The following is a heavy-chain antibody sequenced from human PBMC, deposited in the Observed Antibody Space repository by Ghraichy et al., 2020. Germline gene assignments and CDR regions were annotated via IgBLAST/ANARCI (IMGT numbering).Heavy chain of an antibody. CDR2: ISGSGGST. Sequence: GGSLRLSCAASGFTFSSYAMSWVRQAPGKGLEWVSAISGSGGSTYYADSVKGRFTISRDNSKNTLYLQMNSLRAEDTAVYYCAKVGSIAAAGKVYYYGMDVWGQGTTVTVSS. J-gene: IGHJ6*02. CDR3: AKVGSIAAAGKVYYYGMDV. D-gene: IGHD6-13*01. CDR1: GFTFSSYA. V-gene: IGHV3-23*01.